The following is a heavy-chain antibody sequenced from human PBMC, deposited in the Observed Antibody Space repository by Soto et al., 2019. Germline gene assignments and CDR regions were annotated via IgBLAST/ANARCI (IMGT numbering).Heavy chain of an antibody. CDR1: GGSISSSSYY. CDR3: ATFYGEYVSY. Sequence: QLQLQESGPGLVKPSETLSLTCTVSGGSISSSSYYWGWIRQPPGKGLEWIGSIYYSGSTFYNPSLKSRFAISGDTSKNQFSLKLSTVPAADTDVYYCATFYGEYVSYWGQGTLVTVSS. CDR2: IYYSGST. V-gene: IGHV4-39*01. J-gene: IGHJ4*02. D-gene: IGHD4-17*01.